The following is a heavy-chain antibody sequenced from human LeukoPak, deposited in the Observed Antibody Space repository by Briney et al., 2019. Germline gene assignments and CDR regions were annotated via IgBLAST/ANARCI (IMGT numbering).Heavy chain of an antibody. J-gene: IGHJ3*02. V-gene: IGHV4-61*01. CDR1: GGSVSTGSYY. D-gene: IGHD6-19*01. CDR2: IFYSGNT. CDR3: ARPAYSSGDAFDI. Sequence: SETLSLTCTVPGGSVSTGSYYWSWIRQPPGKGLEWIGHIFYSGNTNYNPSLKSRVTISVDTSKNQFSLKLSSVTAADTAVYYCARPAYSSGDAFDIWGQGTMVTVSS.